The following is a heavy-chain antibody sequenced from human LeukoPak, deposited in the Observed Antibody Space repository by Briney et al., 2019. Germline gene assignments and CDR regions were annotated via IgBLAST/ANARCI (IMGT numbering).Heavy chain of an antibody. CDR1: GYTFTSYG. CDR2: ISAYNGNT. Sequence: GASVKVSCKASGYTFTSYGISWVRQAPGQGLEWMGWISAYNGNTNYAQKLQGRVTMTTDTSTSTAYMELRSLRSDDTAVYYCARGPPSGGYDSSGYYSIYFDYWGQGTLVTVSS. CDR3: ARGPPSGGYDSSGYYSIYFDY. J-gene: IGHJ4*02. D-gene: IGHD3-22*01. V-gene: IGHV1-18*01.